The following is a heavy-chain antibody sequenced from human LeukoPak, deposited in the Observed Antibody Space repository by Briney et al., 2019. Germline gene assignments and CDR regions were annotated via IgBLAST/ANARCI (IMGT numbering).Heavy chain of an antibody. J-gene: IGHJ6*02. CDR2: ISAYNGNT. D-gene: IGHD2-15*01. Sequence: GASVKVSCKASGYTFTSFGISWVRQAPGQGLEWMGWISAYNGNTNYAQKLQGRVTMTTDTSTSTAYMELRSLRSDDTAVYYCARDCSGGSCYSAGMDVWGQGTTVTVSS. V-gene: IGHV1-18*01. CDR3: ARDCSGGSCYSAGMDV. CDR1: GYTFTSFG.